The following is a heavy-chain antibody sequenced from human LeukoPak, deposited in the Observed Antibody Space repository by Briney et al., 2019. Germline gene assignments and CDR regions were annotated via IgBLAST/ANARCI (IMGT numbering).Heavy chain of an antibody. D-gene: IGHD2-2*01. J-gene: IGHJ4*02. Sequence: SETLSLTCAVYGGSFSGYYWSWIRQPPGKGLEWIGEINHSGSTNYNPSLKSRVTISVDTSKNQFSLKLSSVTAADTAVYYCASTVVVPAAMYGYYFDYWGQGTLVTVSS. CDR3: ASTVVVPAAMYGYYFDY. CDR2: INHSGST. V-gene: IGHV4-34*01. CDR1: GGSFSGYY.